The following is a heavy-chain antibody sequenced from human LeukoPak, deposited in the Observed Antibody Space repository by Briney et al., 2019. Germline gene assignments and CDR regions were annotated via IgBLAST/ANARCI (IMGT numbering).Heavy chain of an antibody. CDR1: GFTFSNYG. CDR2: ISLTGLT. J-gene: IGHJ4*02. V-gene: IGHV4-4*02. Sequence: PGGSLRLSCAASGFTFSNYGMNWVRQPPGQGLEWIGEISLTGLTHYNPSLESRVTVSLDKSKNQLSLNLTSVTAADTAVYYCSRENGAFSPFGYWGQGTLVTVLS. D-gene: IGHD2-8*01. CDR3: SRENGAFSPFGY.